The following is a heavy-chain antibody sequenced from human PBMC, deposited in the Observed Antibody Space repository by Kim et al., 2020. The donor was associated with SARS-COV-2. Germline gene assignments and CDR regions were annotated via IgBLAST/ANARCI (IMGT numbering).Heavy chain of an antibody. J-gene: IGHJ4*02. V-gene: IGHV1-69*13. CDR3: ARVPPYDSSGYPVEYYFDY. CDR1: GGTFSSYA. D-gene: IGHD3-22*01. Sequence: SVKVSCKASGGTFSSYAISWVRQAPGQGLEWMGGIIPIFGTANYAQKFQGRVTITADESTSTAYMELSSLRSEDTAVYYCARVPPYDSSGYPVEYYFDYWGQGTLVTVSS. CDR2: IIPIFGTA.